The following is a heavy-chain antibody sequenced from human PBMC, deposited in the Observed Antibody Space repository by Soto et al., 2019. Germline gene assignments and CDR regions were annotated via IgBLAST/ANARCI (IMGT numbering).Heavy chain of an antibody. CDR1: GFTFSSYA. D-gene: IGHD6-19*01. J-gene: IGHJ4*02. V-gene: IGHV3-23*01. CDR2: ISGSGGST. Sequence: EVQLLESGGGLVQPGGSLRLSCAASGFTFSSYAMSWVRQAPGKGLEWVSAISGSGGSTYYADSVKGRFTISRDNSKNALYLQMNCLRAEDTAVYCWAKDLGWYDRSHDYWGQGTLVTVSS. CDR3: AKDLGWYDRSHDY.